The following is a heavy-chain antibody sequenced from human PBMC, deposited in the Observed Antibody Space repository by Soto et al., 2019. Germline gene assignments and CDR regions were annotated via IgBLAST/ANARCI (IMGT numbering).Heavy chain of an antibody. CDR2: IYYSGST. V-gene: IGHV4-31*03. Sequence: SETLCLTCTVCVGCISIGGYYWSWIRQHPGKGMERIGYIYYSGSTYYNPSLKSRVTISVDTSKNQFSLKLSSVTAADTAVYYCARGRGVLRYFDWSTGYFDYWGQGTMVTVSS. CDR1: VGCISIGGYY. J-gene: IGHJ4*02. CDR3: ARGRGVLRYFDWSTGYFDY. D-gene: IGHD3-9*01.